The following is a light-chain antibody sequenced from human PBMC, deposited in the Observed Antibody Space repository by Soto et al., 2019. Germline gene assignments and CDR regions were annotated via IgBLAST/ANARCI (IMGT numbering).Light chain of an antibody. CDR3: SSYTSGSTYV. Sequence: QSALTQPASVSGSPGQSITISCTGTSSDVGGYGYVSWYQQHPGKVPKLMIYEVSNRPSGVSNRFSGYKSGNTASLTISWLQAEDEADYYCSSYTSGSTYVFGTGTKLTVL. V-gene: IGLV2-14*01. CDR2: EVS. CDR1: SSDVGGYGY. J-gene: IGLJ1*01.